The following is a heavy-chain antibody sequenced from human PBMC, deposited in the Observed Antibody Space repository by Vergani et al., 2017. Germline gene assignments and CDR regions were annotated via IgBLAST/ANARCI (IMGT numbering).Heavy chain of an antibody. D-gene: IGHD2-21*02. J-gene: IGHJ4*02. CDR2: IYYSGST. V-gene: IGHV4-39*01. Sequence: QVQLQESGPGLVKPSETLSLTCTVSNDSVSNTFYYWGWIRQTPGKGLEWIGSIYYSGSTYYNPSLESRVTMTADTSTNTAYMELRSLRSDDTAVYFCARVAPSNSEVTPTAFDVWGQGTLVTVSS. CDR1: NDSVSNTFYY. CDR3: ARVAPSNSEVTPTAFDV.